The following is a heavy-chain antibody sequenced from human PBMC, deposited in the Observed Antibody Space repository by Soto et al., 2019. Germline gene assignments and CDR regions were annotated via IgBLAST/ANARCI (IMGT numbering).Heavy chain of an antibody. Sequence: GESLKISCKGSGYSFTSYWIGWVLQIPWKGLEWMGIIYPGDSDTRYSPSFQGQVTISADKSISTAYLQWSSLKASDTAMYYCARLSCSGGSCYHRDDFDIWGQATMLNVSS. J-gene: IGHJ3*02. CDR1: GYSFTSYW. CDR2: IYPGDSDT. V-gene: IGHV5-51*01. CDR3: ARLSCSGGSCYHRDDFDI. D-gene: IGHD2-15*01.